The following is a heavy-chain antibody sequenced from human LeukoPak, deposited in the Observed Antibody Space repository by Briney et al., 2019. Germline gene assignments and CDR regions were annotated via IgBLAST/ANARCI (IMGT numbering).Heavy chain of an antibody. CDR1: GGSISSGSYY. Sequence: SETLSLTRTVSGGSISSGSYYWSWIRQPAGKGLEWIGRIYTSGSTNYNPSLKSRVTISVDTSKNQFTLKLSSVTAADTAVYYCAREASSGPYFDYWGQGTLVTVSS. CDR2: IYTSGST. V-gene: IGHV4-61*02. CDR3: AREASSGPYFDY. J-gene: IGHJ4*02. D-gene: IGHD3-22*01.